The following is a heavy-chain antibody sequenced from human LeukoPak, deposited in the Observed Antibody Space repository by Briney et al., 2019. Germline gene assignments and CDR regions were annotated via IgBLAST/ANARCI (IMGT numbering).Heavy chain of an antibody. CDR3: ARGRSYDYVWGSYRLVPYFDY. CDR2: ICYSGST. J-gene: IGHJ4*02. D-gene: IGHD3-16*02. V-gene: IGHV4-31*03. Sequence: PSETLSLTCIVSGGSISSGGYYWSWIRQHPGKGLEWIGYICYSGSTYYNPSLKSRVTISVDTSKNQFSLKLSSVTAADTAVYYCARGRSYDYVWGSYRLVPYFDYWGQGTLVTVSS. CDR1: GGSISSGGYY.